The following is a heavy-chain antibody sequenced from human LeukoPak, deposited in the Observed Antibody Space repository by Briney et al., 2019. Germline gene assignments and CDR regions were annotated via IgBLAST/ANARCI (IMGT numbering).Heavy chain of an antibody. V-gene: IGHV3-23*01. J-gene: IGHJ4*02. Sequence: GGSLRLSCAASGFTFSNYVMNWVRQAPGEGLDWVSAVSDSGGDTWYADSVKGRFTVSRDNSKNTLYLQMNSLRAEDTAVYYCARGVDYYENSGTIDYWGQGTLVTVSS. CDR1: GFTFSNYV. CDR3: ARGVDYYENSGTIDY. D-gene: IGHD3-22*01. CDR2: VSDSGGDT.